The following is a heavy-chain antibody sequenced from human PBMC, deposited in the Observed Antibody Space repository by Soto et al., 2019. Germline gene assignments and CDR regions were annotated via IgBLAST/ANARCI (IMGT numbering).Heavy chain of an antibody. V-gene: IGHV1-69*13. Sequence: SVKVSCRASGGTFSSYAISWVRQAPGQGLEWMGGIIPIFGTANYAQKFQGRVTITADESTSTTYLQWSSLKASDTAMYYCARFNNHGPYGMHVWGQGTTVTVSS. J-gene: IGHJ6*02. CDR1: GGTFSSYA. CDR2: IIPIFGTA. CDR3: ARFNNHGPYGMHV.